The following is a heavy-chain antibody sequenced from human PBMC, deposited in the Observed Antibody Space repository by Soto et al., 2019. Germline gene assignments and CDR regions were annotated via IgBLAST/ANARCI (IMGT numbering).Heavy chain of an antibody. CDR3: ARGLDGGYIYAYDN. V-gene: IGHV4-31*03. D-gene: IGHD5-18*01. CDR1: GVSIKSGGYY. Sequence: QVQLQESGPGLVKPSLTLSLTCSVSGVSIKSGGYYWTWIRQRPGKGLEWIAYIHYTGSTNYNPSLKSRLTVSLDTSKNLFSLNLKSVTAADTAVYFCARGLDGGYIYAYDNWGQGTLVTVSS. J-gene: IGHJ4*02. CDR2: IHYTGST.